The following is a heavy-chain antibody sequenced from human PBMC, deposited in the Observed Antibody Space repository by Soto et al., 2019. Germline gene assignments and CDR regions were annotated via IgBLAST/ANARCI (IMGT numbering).Heavy chain of an antibody. CDR1: GYTFIDYH. Sequence: QVQLVQSGTEVKKPGASVKVSCKASGYTFIDYHMHWVRQAPGQGLEWMGWINPNSGDTNYAQKLQGRVTLTRDTSIRTAYMELSRLRSDDTAVYYCARDPSNFYDSSALLDYWGQGTLVTVSS. CDR2: INPNSGDT. D-gene: IGHD3-22*01. J-gene: IGHJ4*02. CDR3: ARDPSNFYDSSALLDY. V-gene: IGHV1-2*02.